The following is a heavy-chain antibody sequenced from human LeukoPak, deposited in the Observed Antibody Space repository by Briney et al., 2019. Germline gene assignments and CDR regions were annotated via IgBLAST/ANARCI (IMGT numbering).Heavy chain of an antibody. CDR2: IYYSGST. CDR3: ARYSGYDGYYYYYCYMDV. J-gene: IGHJ6*03. D-gene: IGHD5-12*01. CDR1: GGSISSYY. V-gene: IGHV4-59*01. Sequence: PSETLSLTCTVSGGSISSYYWSWIRQPPGKGLEWIGYIYYSGSTNYNPSLKSRVTISVDTSKNQFSLKLSSVTAADTAVYYCARYSGYDGYYYYYCYMDVWGKGTTVTVSS.